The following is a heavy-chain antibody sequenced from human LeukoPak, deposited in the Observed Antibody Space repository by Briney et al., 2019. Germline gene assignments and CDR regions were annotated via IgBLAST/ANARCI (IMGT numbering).Heavy chain of an antibody. CDR3: ARVRRASSSWYLGYYFDY. Sequence: PGGSLRLSCAASGFTFSSYWMSWVRQAPGKGLEWVANIKQDGSEKYYVDSVKGRSTISRDNAKNSLYLQLNSLKAEDTAVYYCARVRRASSSWYLGYYFDYWGQGTLVTVSS. V-gene: IGHV3-7*01. CDR2: IKQDGSEK. J-gene: IGHJ4*02. CDR1: GFTFSSYW. D-gene: IGHD6-13*01.